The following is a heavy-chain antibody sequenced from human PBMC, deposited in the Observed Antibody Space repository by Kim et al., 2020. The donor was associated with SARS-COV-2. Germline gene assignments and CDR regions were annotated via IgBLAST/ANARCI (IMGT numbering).Heavy chain of an antibody. V-gene: IGHV3-23*01. CDR1: EFTFANFG. CDR2: ITDTGGST. J-gene: IGHJ4*02. D-gene: IGHD3-9*01. Sequence: GGSLRLSCVASEFTFANFGMSWVRQAPGKGLEWVSAITDTGGSTYYADSAKGRFTISRDNSENTLYLQMNSLRAEDTAVYYCAKRDGVLPGYYFDLWGQGTLVTVSS. CDR3: AKRDGVLPGYYFDL.